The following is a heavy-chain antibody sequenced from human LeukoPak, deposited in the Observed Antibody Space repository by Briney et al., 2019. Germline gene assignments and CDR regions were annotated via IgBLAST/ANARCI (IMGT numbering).Heavy chain of an antibody. CDR2: IYSGDTT. Sequence: GGSLRLSCVASGFTVSSNHMTWVRQAPGKGLEWVSVIYSGDTTYHADSVKGRFTISRDKSKNTLYLQMNSLRVEDTAVYYCARGLDWNYYYGIDVWGQGTTVTVSS. CDR3: ARGLDWNYYYGIDV. V-gene: IGHV3-66*01. J-gene: IGHJ6*02. D-gene: IGHD3-9*01. CDR1: GFTVSSNH.